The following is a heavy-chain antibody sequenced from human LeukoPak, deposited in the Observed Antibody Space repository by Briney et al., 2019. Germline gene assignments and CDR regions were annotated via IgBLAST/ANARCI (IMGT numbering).Heavy chain of an antibody. V-gene: IGHV4-38-2*02. J-gene: IGHJ1*01. D-gene: IGHD3-22*01. CDR2: IHHSGSRFESGST. CDR1: GFSITNNNY. Sequence: SETLSLTCTVSGFSITNNNYCAWIRQSPGKGLEWMGSIHHSGSRFESGSTHYNPSLRGRITVSADPSKNQFSLTLTSVTAADTAVYFFARNAGSGFFNDWSQGSLVTVSS. CDR3: ARNAGSGFFND.